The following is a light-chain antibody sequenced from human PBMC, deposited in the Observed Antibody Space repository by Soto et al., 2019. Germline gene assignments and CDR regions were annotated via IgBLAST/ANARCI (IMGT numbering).Light chain of an antibody. V-gene: IGKV1-5*01. J-gene: IGKJ1*01. CDR1: QSIRHY. CDR2: GAS. CDR3: QHHNSYSPT. Sequence: DIQMTQSPPTLSASVGDRVTITCRASQSIRHYLAWYQQMPGKAPKLLIYGASTLQSGVPARFSGSGSGTDFTFPISSLQPDDFGTYLGQHHNSYSPTFGQGTKVEIK.